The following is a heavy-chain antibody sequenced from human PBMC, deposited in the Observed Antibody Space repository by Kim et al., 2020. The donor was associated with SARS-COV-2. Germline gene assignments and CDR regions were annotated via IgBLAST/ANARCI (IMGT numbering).Heavy chain of an antibody. CDR3: SKDSGYSSGVFDY. CDR1: GFTFDDYA. J-gene: IGHJ4*02. D-gene: IGHD5-18*01. V-gene: IGHV3-9*01. Sequence: GGSLRLSCAASGFTFDDYAMHWVRQAPGKGLEWVGGISWNSGSIGYADSVKGRFTFSRDNAKTSLYLQMNSLRAEDTASSDCSKDSGYSSGVFDYWRQG. CDR2: ISWNSGSI.